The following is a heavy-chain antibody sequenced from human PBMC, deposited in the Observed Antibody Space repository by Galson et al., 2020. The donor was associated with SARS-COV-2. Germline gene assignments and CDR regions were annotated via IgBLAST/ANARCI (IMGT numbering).Heavy chain of an antibody. CDR3: ARSGGYSYDALDF. V-gene: IGHV4-31*03. J-gene: IGHJ3*01. CDR1: GGSITSGSFY. D-gene: IGHD5-18*01. CDR2: MYYSGTN. Sequence: SETLSFTCTVSGGSITSGSFYWSWIRQHPGKGLEWIGYMYYSGTNYYNPSLKSRLTISADTTKNQFSLRLSSVTAADTAVYYCARSGGYSYDALDFWGQGTMVTVSS.